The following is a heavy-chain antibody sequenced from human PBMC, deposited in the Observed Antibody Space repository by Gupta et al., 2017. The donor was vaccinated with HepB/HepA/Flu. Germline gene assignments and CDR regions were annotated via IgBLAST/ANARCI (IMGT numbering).Heavy chain of an antibody. Sequence: QVQLVESGGGLVKPGGSLRLSCAASEFTFSDYYMNWIRQAPGKGLGWVSCISGSGRSIFYADSVKGRFTISRDNAKNSLYLEMNTLRAEDTAVYYCARASGGWNLPYYFDYWGQGALVTVSS. CDR3: ARASGGWNLPYYFDY. CDR2: ISGSGRSI. CDR1: EFTFSDYY. D-gene: IGHD1-7*01. J-gene: IGHJ4*02. V-gene: IGHV3-11*01.